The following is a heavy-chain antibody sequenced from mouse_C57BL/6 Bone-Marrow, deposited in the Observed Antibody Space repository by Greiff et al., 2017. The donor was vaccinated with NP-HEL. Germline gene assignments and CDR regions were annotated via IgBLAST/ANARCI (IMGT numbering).Heavy chain of an antibody. D-gene: IGHD2-3*01. Sequence: VQLKESGPVLVKPGASVKMSCKASGYTFTDYYMNWVKQSHGKSLEWIGVINPYNGGTSYNQKFKGKATLTVDKSSSTAYMELNSLTSEDSAVYYCAREVCDGYPWFAYWGQGTLVTVSA. V-gene: IGHV1-19*01. CDR3: AREVCDGYPWFAY. CDR2: INPYNGGT. CDR1: GYTFTDYY. J-gene: IGHJ3*01.